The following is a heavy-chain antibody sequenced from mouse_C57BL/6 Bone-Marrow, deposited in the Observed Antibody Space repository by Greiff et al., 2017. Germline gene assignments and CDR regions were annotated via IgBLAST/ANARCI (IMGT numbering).Heavy chain of an antibody. D-gene: IGHD2-4*01. Sequence: QVQLKQSGAVLMKPGASVKLSCKATGYTFTGYWIEWVKQRPGHGLEWIGEILPGSGSTNYNEKFKGKATFTADTSSNTAYMQLSSLTTEDSAIYYCLCLYYDYLYAMDYWGQGTSVTVSS. V-gene: IGHV1-9*01. J-gene: IGHJ4*01. CDR3: LCLYYDYLYAMDY. CDR2: ILPGSGST. CDR1: GYTFTGYW.